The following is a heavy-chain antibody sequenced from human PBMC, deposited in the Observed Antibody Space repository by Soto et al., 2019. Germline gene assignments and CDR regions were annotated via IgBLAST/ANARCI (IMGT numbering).Heavy chain of an antibody. V-gene: IGHV4-61*01. J-gene: IGHJ3*02. Sequence: SETLSLTCAVYGGFVSSGSYYWSWIRQPPGKGLEWIGEMSHSGGTHFNPSLKSRVTISVDTSKNQFSLKMSSVTAADTALYYCARVERGTVTTVVDAFDIWGPGTMVTVSS. CDR1: GGFVSSGSYY. CDR3: ARVERGTVTTVVDAFDI. CDR2: MSHSGGT. D-gene: IGHD1-1*01.